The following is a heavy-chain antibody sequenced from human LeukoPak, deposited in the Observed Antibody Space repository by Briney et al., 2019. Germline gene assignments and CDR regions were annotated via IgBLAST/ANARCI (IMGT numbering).Heavy chain of an antibody. CDR1: GGSFSGYS. CDR3: ARDIGRGGFDY. CDR2: IYHSGST. D-gene: IGHD5-24*01. J-gene: IGHJ4*02. V-gene: IGHV4-34*01. Sequence: SSETLSLNCAVYGGSFSGYSWTWIRQPPGKGLEWIGSIYHSGSTYYNPSLKSRVTISVDTSKNQFSLKLSSVTAADTAVYYCARDIGRGGFDYWGQGTLVTVSS.